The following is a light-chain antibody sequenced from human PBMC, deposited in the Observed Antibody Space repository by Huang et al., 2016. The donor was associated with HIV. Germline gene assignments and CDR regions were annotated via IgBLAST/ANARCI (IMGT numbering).Light chain of an antibody. Sequence: GTLSLSPGERATLSCRASQSVSSNFLAWYQQKPGQAPRLLIYGASTRATGIPNRFSGSGSGTDFTLTISRLEPEDFAVYYCQQYGRSPATFGQGIKVEIK. CDR2: GAS. CDR1: QSVSSNF. J-gene: IGKJ1*01. CDR3: QQYGRSPAT. V-gene: IGKV3-20*01.